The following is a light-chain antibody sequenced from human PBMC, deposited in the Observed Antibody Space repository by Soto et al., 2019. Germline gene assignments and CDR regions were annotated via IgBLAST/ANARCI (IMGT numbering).Light chain of an antibody. CDR3: QQANSFPVT. Sequence: DIQMTQSPSSVSASVGDRVTITCRTSQGISNWLAWHQQKPGKAPNLLIYGVSKLQSGVPSRFSGSGSGTNFTLTISSLQPEDFATYFCQQANSFPVTFGPGTKVDVK. J-gene: IGKJ3*01. V-gene: IGKV1D-12*01. CDR2: GVS. CDR1: QGISNW.